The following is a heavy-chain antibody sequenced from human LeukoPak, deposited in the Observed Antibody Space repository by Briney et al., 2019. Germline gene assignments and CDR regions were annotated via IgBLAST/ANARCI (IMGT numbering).Heavy chain of an antibody. V-gene: IGHV3-23*01. CDR3: AKWKYSNSGIDDY. CDR1: GFTFSSYA. Sequence: QPGGSLRLSCAASGFTFSSYAMSWVRQVPGKGLEWVSVISGSGDNTYYADSVKGRFTISRDDSKNMLYLQVNSLRAEDTAVYYCAKWKYSNSGIDDYWGQGTLVTVSS. D-gene: IGHD6-6*01. CDR2: ISGSGDNT. J-gene: IGHJ4*02.